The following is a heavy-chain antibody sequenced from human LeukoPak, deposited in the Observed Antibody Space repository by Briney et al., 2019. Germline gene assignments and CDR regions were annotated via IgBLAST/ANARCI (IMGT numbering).Heavy chain of an antibody. D-gene: IGHD1-26*01. CDR1: GGTFSSYA. Sequence: SVKVSCKASGGTFSSYAISWVRQAPGQGLEWMGRTIPILGIANYAQKFQGRVTITADKSTSTAYMELSSLRSEDTAVYYCARGMSGSYGYYYGMDVWGQGTTVTVSS. CDR3: ARGMSGSYGYYYGMDV. V-gene: IGHV1-69*04. J-gene: IGHJ6*02. CDR2: TIPILGIA.